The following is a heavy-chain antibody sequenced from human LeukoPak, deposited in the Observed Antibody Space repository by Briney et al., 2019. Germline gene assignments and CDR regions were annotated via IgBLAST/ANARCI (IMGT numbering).Heavy chain of an antibody. CDR2: MHYIGSS. J-gene: IGHJ5*02. CDR1: GGSVSSHTYY. D-gene: IGHD6-19*01. CDR3: ARKTYSSGWRVPIDP. V-gene: IGHV4-39*01. Sequence: SETLSLTCTVSGGSVSSHTYYWGWIRQPPGKGLEWIGSMHYIGSSYYNPSLKSRVTISIDTSKNQFSLNLSSVTAADTAVSYCARKTYSSGWRVPIDPWGRGTLVTVSS.